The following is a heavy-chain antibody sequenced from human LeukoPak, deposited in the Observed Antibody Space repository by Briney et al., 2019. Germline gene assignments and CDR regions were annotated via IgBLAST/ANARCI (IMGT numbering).Heavy chain of an antibody. D-gene: IGHD5-18*01. V-gene: IGHV3-23*05. CDR2: IFASGSTT. CDR1: GFTFSGYA. Sequence: PGGSLRLSCAASGFTFSGYAMNWVRQAPGKGLEWVSLIFASGSTTKYADSVKGRFTISRDNSKNTLYLQMNSLRAEDTAVYYCARVEWGDTAMVTYFDYWGQGTLVTVSS. CDR3: ARVEWGDTAMVTYFDY. J-gene: IGHJ4*02.